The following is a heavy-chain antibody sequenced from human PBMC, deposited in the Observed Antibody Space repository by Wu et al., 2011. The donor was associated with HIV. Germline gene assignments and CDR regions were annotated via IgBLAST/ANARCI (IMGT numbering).Heavy chain of an antibody. J-gene: IGHJ4*02. V-gene: IGHV1-46*01. CDR1: GYTFTNYY. D-gene: IGHD3-22*01. Sequence: QVQLVQSGAEVKKPGASVKVSCKASGYTFTNYYIHWVRQAPGQGLEWMGVINPGAGSRSYAQKFQGRVTMTRDTSTTTVYMELSSLTSEDTAVYYCARDSDYYDYNGAFDFWGQGTLVTVSS. CDR2: INPGAGSR. CDR3: ARDSDYYDYNGAFDF.